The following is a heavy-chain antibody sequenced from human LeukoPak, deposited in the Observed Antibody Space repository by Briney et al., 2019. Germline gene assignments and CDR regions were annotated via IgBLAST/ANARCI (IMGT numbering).Heavy chain of an antibody. CDR1: GASISSDSNY. V-gene: IGHV4-39*07. CDR2: IYHTGST. D-gene: IGHD3-3*02. Sequence: SETLSLTCTVSGASISSDSNYWAWVRQPPGKGLQWIGSIYHTGSTFYNPSLMSRVSVPIDSSKNQVSLKLSSVTVADTALYYCARDISISWFYSWGQGTLVSVSS. CDR3: ARDISISWFYS. J-gene: IGHJ5*01.